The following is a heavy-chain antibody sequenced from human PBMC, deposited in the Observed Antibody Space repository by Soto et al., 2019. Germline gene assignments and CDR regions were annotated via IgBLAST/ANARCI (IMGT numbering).Heavy chain of an antibody. J-gene: IGHJ6*02. CDR2: ISGSGGNT. CDR3: ARGIGILTGYSYYYYYGMDV. V-gene: IGHV3-23*01. Sequence: GGSLRLSCAASGFTFSSYAMSWVRQAPGKGLEWVSAISGSGGNTYYADSVKGRFTISRDNSKNTLYLQMNSLRAEDTAVYYCARGIGILTGYSYYYYYGMDVWGQGTTVTVSS. CDR1: GFTFSSYA. D-gene: IGHD3-9*01.